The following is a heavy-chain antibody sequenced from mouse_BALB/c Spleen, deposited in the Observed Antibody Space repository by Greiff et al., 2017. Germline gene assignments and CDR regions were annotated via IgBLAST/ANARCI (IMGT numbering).Heavy chain of an antibody. CDR3: ARDYGSGGFAY. CDR1: GFSLTSYG. V-gene: IGHV2-4-1*01. CDR2: IWSGGST. Sequence: VQGVESGPGLVQPSQSLSITCTVSGFSLTSYGVHWVRQSPGKGLEWLGVIWSGGSTDYNAAFISRLSISKDNSKSQVFLKMNSLQTDDTAMYYCARDYGSGGFAYWGQGTLVTVSA. D-gene: IGHD1-2*01. J-gene: IGHJ3*01.